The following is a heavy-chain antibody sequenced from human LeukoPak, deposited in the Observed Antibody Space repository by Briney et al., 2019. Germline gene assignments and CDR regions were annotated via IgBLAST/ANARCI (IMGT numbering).Heavy chain of an antibody. J-gene: IGHJ3*02. CDR1: GFTFSSYA. CDR2: ISGSGGST. D-gene: IGHD3-16*01. CDR3: AKDLYDYVWGILRREYAFDI. V-gene: IGHV3-23*01. Sequence: GGSLRLSCAASGFTFSSYAMSWVRQAPGKGLEWVSAISGSGGSTYYADSVKGRFTISRDNSKNTLYLQMNSLRAEDTAVYYCAKDLYDYVWGILRREYAFDIWGQGTMVTVSS.